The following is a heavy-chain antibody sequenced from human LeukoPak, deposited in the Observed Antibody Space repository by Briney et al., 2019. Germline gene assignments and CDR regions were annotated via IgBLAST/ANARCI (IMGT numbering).Heavy chain of an antibody. J-gene: IGHJ4*02. V-gene: IGHV3-30*04. D-gene: IGHD6-13*01. Sequence: GRSLRLSCAASGFTFSSYAMHWVRQAPGKGLEWVAVISYDGSNKYYADSVKGRFTISRDNSKNTLYLQMNSLRAEDTAVYYCARASFGSSWYGNWGQGTLVTVSS. CDR1: GFTFSSYA. CDR2: ISYDGSNK. CDR3: ARASFGSSWYGN.